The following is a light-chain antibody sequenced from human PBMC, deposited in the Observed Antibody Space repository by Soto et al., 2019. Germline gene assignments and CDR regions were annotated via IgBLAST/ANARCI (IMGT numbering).Light chain of an antibody. V-gene: IGLV2-14*01. J-gene: IGLJ1*01. CDR1: NSDVDTYIY. Sequence: QSVLTQPASVSGSPGQSITISCTGTNSDVDTYIYVSWYQQHPGKAPKPIIFDVSNRPPGVSNRFSGSRSGNTASLTISGLQAEDEADYYCSSYTISTLVFATGTKLTVL. CDR2: DVS. CDR3: SSYTISTLV.